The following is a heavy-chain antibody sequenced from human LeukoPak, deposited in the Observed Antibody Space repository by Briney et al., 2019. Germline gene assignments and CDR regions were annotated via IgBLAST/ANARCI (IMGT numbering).Heavy chain of an antibody. V-gene: IGHV4-61*08. CDR1: GGSISSGGYY. D-gene: IGHD6-19*01. CDR2: IYYSGST. Sequence: KASETLSLTCTVSGGSISSGGYYWSWIRQPPGKGLEWIGYIYYSGSTNYNPSLKSRVTISVDTSKNQFSLRLSSVTAADTAVYYCARGTAVAGTWGQGTLVTVSS. J-gene: IGHJ5*02. CDR3: ARGTAVAGT.